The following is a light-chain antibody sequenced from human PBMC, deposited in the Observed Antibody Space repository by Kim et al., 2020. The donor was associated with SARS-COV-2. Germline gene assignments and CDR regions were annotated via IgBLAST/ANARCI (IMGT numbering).Light chain of an antibody. CDR3: QLWDGSSDHPWV. Sequence: PGKTASITCGGANIGSKNVHWYQQKPGQAPVLVIFYDTDRPSGIPERFSGSNSGNTATLTISRVEAGDEADYYCQLWDGSSDHPWVFGGGTKLTVL. V-gene: IGLV3-21*04. CDR1: NIGSKN. J-gene: IGLJ3*02. CDR2: YDT.